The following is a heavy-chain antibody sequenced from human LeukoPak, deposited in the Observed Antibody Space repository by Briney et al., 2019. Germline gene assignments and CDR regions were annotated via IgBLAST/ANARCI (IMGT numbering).Heavy chain of an antibody. J-gene: IGHJ6*04. CDR3: ARVLLWFGMDV. D-gene: IGHD3-10*01. Sequence: SETLSLTCTVSGDSISSRSYYWGWIRQPPGKGLEWIGSIYHSGSTYYNPSLKSRVTISVDTSKNQFSLKLSSVTAADTAVYYCARVLLWFGMDVWGKGTTVTVSS. CDR2: IYHSGST. V-gene: IGHV4-39*07. CDR1: GDSISSRSYY.